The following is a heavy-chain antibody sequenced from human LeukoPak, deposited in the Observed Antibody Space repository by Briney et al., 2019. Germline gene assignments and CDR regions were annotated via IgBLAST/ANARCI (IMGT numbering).Heavy chain of an antibody. J-gene: IGHJ4*02. V-gene: IGHV4-38-2*01. CDR1: GYSISSGYY. CDR3: ARLTVTTGIDY. Sequence: PSGTLSLTCAVSGYSISSGYYWGWIRQPPGKGLEWIGSIYHSGSTYYNPSLKSRVTISVDTSKNQFSLKLSSVTAADTAVYYCARLTVTTGIDYWGQGTLSPSPQ. D-gene: IGHD4-17*01. CDR2: IYHSGST.